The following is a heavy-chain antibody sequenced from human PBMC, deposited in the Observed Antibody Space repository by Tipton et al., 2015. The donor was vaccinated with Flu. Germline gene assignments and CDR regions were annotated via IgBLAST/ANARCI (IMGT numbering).Heavy chain of an antibody. V-gene: IGHV5-51*03. J-gene: IGHJ6*02. CDR1: GYSFTSYW. D-gene: IGHD1-26*01. Sequence: QLVQSGAEVKKPGESLKISCKGSGYSFTSYWIGWVRQMPGKGLEWMGIIYPGDSDTRYSPSFQGQVTISADKSISTAYLQWSSLRVEDTAVYYCARDRVVGAAAGYYYYYYVMDVWGQGP. CDR2: IYPGDSDT. CDR3: ARDRVVGAAAGYYYYYYVMDV.